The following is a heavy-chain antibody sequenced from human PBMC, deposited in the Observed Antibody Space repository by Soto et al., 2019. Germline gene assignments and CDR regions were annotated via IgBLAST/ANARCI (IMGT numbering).Heavy chain of an antibody. Sequence: GASVKVCCEASGDGFTSYGISCVRQAPGQGLEWMGWISAYNGNTNYAQKLQGRVTMTTDTSTSTAYMELRSLRSDDTAVYYCARSSGSAYWFDPWGQGTLVTVSS. CDR1: GDGFTSYG. CDR3: ARSSGSAYWFDP. CDR2: ISAYNGNT. D-gene: IGHD6-6*01. V-gene: IGHV1-18*01. J-gene: IGHJ5*02.